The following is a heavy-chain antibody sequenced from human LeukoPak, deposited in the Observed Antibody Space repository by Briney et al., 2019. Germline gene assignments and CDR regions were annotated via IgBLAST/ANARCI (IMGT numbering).Heavy chain of an antibody. Sequence: PGGSLRLSCAASGFTFSSYAMHWVRQAPGKGPEWVAVISYDGSNKYYADSVKGRFTISRDNSKNTLYLQMNSLRAEDTVVYYCARDRETYYYDSGRFDPWGQGTLVTVSS. CDR2: ISYDGSNK. J-gene: IGHJ5*02. CDR1: GFTFSSYA. D-gene: IGHD3-22*01. CDR3: ARDRETYYYDSGRFDP. V-gene: IGHV3-30-3*01.